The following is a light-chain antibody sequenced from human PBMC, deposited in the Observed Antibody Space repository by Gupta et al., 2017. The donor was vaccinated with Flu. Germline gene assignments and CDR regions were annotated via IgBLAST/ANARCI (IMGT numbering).Light chain of an antibody. CDR1: QSVSSSY. CDR3: QQYGSSPRT. Sequence: DIVLTQSPGTLSLSPGERATLSCRASQSVSSSYLAWYQQKPGQAPRLLIYGASSRATGIPDRFSGSGSGTDCTLTISRLEPEDGAGYYCQQYGSSPRTFGQGTKVEIK. V-gene: IGKV3-20*01. CDR2: GAS. J-gene: IGKJ1*01.